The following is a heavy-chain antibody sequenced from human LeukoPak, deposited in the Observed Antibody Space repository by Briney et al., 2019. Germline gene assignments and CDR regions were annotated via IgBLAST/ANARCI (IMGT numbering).Heavy chain of an antibody. D-gene: IGHD6-19*01. CDR2: IYTSGST. CDR1: GGSISSGSYY. J-gene: IGHJ4*02. V-gene: IGHV4-61*02. CDR3: ARSGWAVTGSGWYYFDY. Sequence: SETLSLTCTVSGGSISSGSYYWSWIRQPAGKGLEWIGRIYTSGSTNYNPSLKSRVTISVDTSKNQFSLKLSSVTAADTAVYYCARSGWAVTGSGWYYFDYWGQGTLVTVSS.